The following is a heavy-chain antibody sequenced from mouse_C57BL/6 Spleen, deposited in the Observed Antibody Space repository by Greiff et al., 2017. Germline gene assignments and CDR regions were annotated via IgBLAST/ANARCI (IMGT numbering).Heavy chain of an antibody. CDR2: LSYDGSN. CDR1: GYSITSCYY. J-gene: IGHJ3*01. Sequence: EVKLQESGPGLVKPSQSLSLTCSVTGYSITSCYYWNWIRQFPGNQLEWMGFLSYDGSNNSNPSLKNQISITRDTSKNQLFLKLNSVATEDTATYYCARGGLLAYWGQGTLVTVSA. D-gene: IGHD3-1*01. V-gene: IGHV3-6*01. CDR3: ARGGLLAY.